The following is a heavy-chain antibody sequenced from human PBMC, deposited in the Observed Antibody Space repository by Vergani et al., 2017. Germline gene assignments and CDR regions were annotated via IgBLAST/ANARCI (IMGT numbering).Heavy chain of an antibody. Sequence: QVQLRESGPGLVKPSETLSLTCSVSGYSISRGYFCGWFRQPPGKGLGLIGNIFHTGLTYRNSSLRRRGAVSVDTTRNQFSLKLRSVAAADPAAYFCARGGLPDAFDIWGQGTLVTVSS. CDR3: ARGGLPDAFDI. CDR2: IFHTGLT. J-gene: IGHJ3*02. D-gene: IGHD3-10*01. CDR1: GYSISRGYF. V-gene: IGHV4-38-2*02.